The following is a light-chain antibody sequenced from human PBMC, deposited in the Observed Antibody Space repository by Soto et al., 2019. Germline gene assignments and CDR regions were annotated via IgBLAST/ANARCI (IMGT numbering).Light chain of an antibody. CDR2: GAS. CDR1: QSLSSRN. V-gene: IGKV3-20*01. CDR3: QQYGSSPRIT. J-gene: IGKJ5*01. Sequence: ELVLTQSPGTLSLSPGERATLSCRASQSLSSRNLAWYQQKPGQAPRLLIYGASSRATGIPDRFSGSGSGTDFTLTISRLEPEDFAVYYCQQYGSSPRITFGQGTRLEIK.